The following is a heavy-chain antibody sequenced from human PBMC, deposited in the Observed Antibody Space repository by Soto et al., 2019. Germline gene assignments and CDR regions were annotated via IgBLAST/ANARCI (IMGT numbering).Heavy chain of an antibody. CDR3: ARGDRGAFDI. D-gene: IGHD1-26*01. Sequence: EVQLVESGGGLVQPGESLRLSCAASGFTFSYYWMHWVRQAPGKGLVWVSGIHSDGSSTTYADSVKGRFTISRDNARNTVYLQMNSLRVEDTAVYYCARGDRGAFDIWGQGTVVTVSS. CDR2: IHSDGSST. V-gene: IGHV3-74*01. J-gene: IGHJ3*02. CDR1: GFTFSYYW.